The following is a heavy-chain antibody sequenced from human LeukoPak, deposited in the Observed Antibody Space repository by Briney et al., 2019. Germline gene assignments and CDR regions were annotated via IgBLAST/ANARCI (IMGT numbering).Heavy chain of an antibody. CDR2: LSGSGINT. Sequence: GGSLRLSCAASGFTFNNYAMTWVRQAPGKGLEWVSGLSGSGINTHYADSVKGRFTISRDNSKNTMYLQMNSLRAEDTGVYYCARHSSGNLPPFDSWGQGTLVTVSS. CDR1: GFTFNNYA. J-gene: IGHJ4*02. CDR3: ARHSSGNLPPFDS. D-gene: IGHD3-22*01. V-gene: IGHV3-23*01.